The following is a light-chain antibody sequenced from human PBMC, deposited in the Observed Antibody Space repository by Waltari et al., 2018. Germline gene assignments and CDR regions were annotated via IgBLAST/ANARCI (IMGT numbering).Light chain of an antibody. CDR1: QSVDNQ. CDR3: QQRSHWPPG. Sequence: EIVLTQSPATLSLSPGERATLSCRASQSVDNQLAWYQQKPGQAPRLLIYDASNRATGIPARFSGIGSGTDFTLTISSLEPEDFALYYCQQRSHWPPGFGGGTKVEIK. V-gene: IGKV3-11*01. J-gene: IGKJ4*01. CDR2: DAS.